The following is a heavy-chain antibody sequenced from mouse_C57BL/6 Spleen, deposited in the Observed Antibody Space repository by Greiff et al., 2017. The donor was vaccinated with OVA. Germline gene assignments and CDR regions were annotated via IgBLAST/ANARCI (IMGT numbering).Heavy chain of an antibody. J-gene: IGHJ3*01. CDR2: FTMYSDAT. CDR3: ARSGYGSSYGFAY. CDR1: YFAFMASA. D-gene: IGHD1-1*01. V-gene: IGHV1-49*01. Sequence: RVESGAELVRPGSSVKLSCKDSYFAFMASAMHWVKQRPGHGLEWIGSFTMYSDATEYSENFKGKATLTANTSSSTAYMELSSLTSEDSAVYYCARSGYGSSYGFAYWGQGTLVTVSA.